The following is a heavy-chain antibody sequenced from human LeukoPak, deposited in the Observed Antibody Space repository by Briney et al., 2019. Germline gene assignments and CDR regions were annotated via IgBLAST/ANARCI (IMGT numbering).Heavy chain of an antibody. CDR3: ATAGRLISVAGSNYFDY. Sequence: ASVKVSCKASGYTFSNYDMNWVRQAPGQGLEWMGMITPSGGISYAQKFQGRVTMTRDMSTNTVYMELSSLRSEDTAVYYCATAGRLISVAGSNYFDYWGQGTLVTVSS. D-gene: IGHD6-19*01. CDR2: ITPSGGI. J-gene: IGHJ4*02. V-gene: IGHV1-46*01. CDR1: GYTFSNYD.